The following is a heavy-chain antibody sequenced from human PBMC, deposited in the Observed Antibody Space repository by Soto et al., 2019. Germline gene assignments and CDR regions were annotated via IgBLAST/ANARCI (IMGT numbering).Heavy chain of an antibody. V-gene: IGHV4-34*01. CDR2: INHSGST. CDR1: GGSFSGYY. J-gene: IGHJ4*02. D-gene: IGHD5-12*01. CDR3: ASVIHSGYEL. Sequence: QVQLQQWGAGLLKPSETLSLTCAVYGGSFSGYYWGWIRQPPGKGLEWIGEINHSGSTNYNPSLKSRVTISVDTAKNQFSLKLSSVTAADTAVYYCASVIHSGYELWGQGTLVTVSS.